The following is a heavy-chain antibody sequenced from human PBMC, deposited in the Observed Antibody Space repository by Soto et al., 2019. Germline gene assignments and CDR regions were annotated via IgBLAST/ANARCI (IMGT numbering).Heavy chain of an antibody. J-gene: IGHJ5*02. CDR3: ARDPPVAGANWFDP. Sequence: QVQLVQSGAEVKKPGSSVKVSCKASGGTFSSYAISWVRQAPGQGLEWLGGIIPIFGTANYAQKFQGRVSITADASTSTAYMELSSLRSEATAVYYCARDPPVAGANWFDPWGQGTLVTVSS. CDR1: GGTFSSYA. CDR2: IIPIFGTA. V-gene: IGHV1-69*01. D-gene: IGHD6-19*01.